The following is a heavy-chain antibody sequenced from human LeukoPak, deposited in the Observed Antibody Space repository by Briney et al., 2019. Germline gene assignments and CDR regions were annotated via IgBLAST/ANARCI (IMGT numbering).Heavy chain of an antibody. D-gene: IGHD3-10*01. CDR2: IHNSGTT. J-gene: IGHJ4*02. CDR3: ARRYYYNLGSFPFDF. Sequence: SETLSLTCAVSGGPFSGYCWSWIRQSSGKGLEWIGEIHNSGTTNYNPSLNSRVTISEDTSKNQFYLNLSSVTAADTAVYYCARRYYYNLGSFPFDFWGQGTLDTVSS. CDR1: GGPFSGYC. V-gene: IGHV4-34*01.